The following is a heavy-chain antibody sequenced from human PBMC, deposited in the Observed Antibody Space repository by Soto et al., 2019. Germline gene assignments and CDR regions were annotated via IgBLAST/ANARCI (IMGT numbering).Heavy chain of an antibody. CDR3: AGDAPPRSGIYYGMDV. CDR1: GNNFNSYF. J-gene: IGHJ6*02. D-gene: IGHD3-10*01. CDR2: INPMLRIT. Sequence: QVQLVQSGDEVKKPGSSVKVACKASGNNFNSYFINWLRQVPGQGIEWMGGINPMLRITQYIQRFQGRITVTADRSTGTSYMELSGLESEDTAVYYCAGDAPPRSGIYYGMDVWGQGTTITVSS. V-gene: IGHV1-69*17.